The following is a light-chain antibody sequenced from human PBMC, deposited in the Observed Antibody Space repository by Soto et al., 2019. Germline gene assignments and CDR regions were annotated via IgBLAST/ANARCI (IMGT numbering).Light chain of an antibody. J-gene: IGLJ1*01. CDR2: DVS. CDR3: CSSAGSYTYV. CDR1: SSDVGGYNY. V-gene: IGLV2-11*01. Sequence: QSALTQPRSVSGSPGQSVTISCTGTSSDVGGYNYVSWYQQHPGKAPKLMNYDVSKRPSGVPDRFSGSKSGNTASLTISGLQAEDGADYFCCSSAGSYTYVFGTGTKLTVL.